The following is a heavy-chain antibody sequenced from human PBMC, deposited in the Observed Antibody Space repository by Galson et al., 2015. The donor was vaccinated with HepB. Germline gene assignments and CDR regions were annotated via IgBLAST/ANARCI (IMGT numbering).Heavy chain of an antibody. CDR3: ARGPRGDWACDI. V-gene: IGHV3-7*01. CDR2: IQQDGSDK. CDR1: GFTFSSYW. Sequence: LRLSCAASGFTFSSYWMSWVRQAPGQGLEWVANIQQDGSDKYYVDSVKGRFTISRDNAKDSLYLQMNSLRAEDTAVYYGARGPRGDWACDIWGQGTMVTVSS. J-gene: IGHJ3*02. D-gene: IGHD2-21*02.